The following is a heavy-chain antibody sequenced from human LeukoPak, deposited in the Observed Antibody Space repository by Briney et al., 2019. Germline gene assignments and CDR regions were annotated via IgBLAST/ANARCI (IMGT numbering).Heavy chain of an antibody. D-gene: IGHD2-15*01. CDR1: GFTVSSNY. J-gene: IGHJ6*02. V-gene: IGHV3-53*01. CDR2: IYSGGST. Sequence: PGGSLRLSCAASGFTVSSNYMSWVRQAPGKGLEWVSVIYSGGSTYYADSVKGRFTISRDNSKNTLYLRMNSLRAEDTAVYYCARDSVREGSFPLHYYYYGMDVWGQGTTVTVSS. CDR3: ARDSVREGSFPLHYYYYGMDV.